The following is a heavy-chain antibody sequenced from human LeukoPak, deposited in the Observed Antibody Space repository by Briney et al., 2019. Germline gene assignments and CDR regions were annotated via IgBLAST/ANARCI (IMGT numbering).Heavy chain of an antibody. V-gene: IGHV3-11*06. CDR1: GFTFSDYY. CDR3: ARDYFYDSSGYNYYFDS. J-gene: IGHJ4*02. Sequence: PGGSLGLSCAASGFTFSDYYMSWIRQAPEKGLEWVSYISSSSSYTNYADSVKGRFTISRDNAKNSLYLQMNSLRVEDTAVYYCARDYFYDSSGYNYYFDSWGQGTLVTVSS. D-gene: IGHD3-22*01. CDR2: ISSSSSYT.